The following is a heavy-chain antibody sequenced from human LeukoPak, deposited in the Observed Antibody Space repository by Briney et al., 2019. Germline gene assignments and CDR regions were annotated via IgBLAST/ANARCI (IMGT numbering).Heavy chain of an antibody. V-gene: IGHV7-4-1*02. CDR3: ARDLVGATREVDY. Sequence: ASVKVSCKASGYTFTSYDINWVRQAPGQGLEWMGWINTNTGNPTYAQGFTGRFVFSLDTSVSTAYLQISSLKAEDTAVYYCARDLVGATREVDYWGQGTLVTVSS. CDR2: INTNTGNP. CDR1: GYTFTSYD. D-gene: IGHD1-26*01. J-gene: IGHJ4*02.